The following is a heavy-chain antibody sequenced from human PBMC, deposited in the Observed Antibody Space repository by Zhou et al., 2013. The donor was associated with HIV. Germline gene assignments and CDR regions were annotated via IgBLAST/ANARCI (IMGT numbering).Heavy chain of an antibody. CDR3: AMYYYDSSGYHGWFDP. J-gene: IGHJ5*02. D-gene: IGHD3-22*01. V-gene: IGHV1-69*05. Sequence: QVQLVQSGAEVKKPGSSVKVSCKASGGTFSSYAISWVRQAPGQGLEWMGGIIPIFGTANYAQKFQGRVTITTDESTSTAYMELSSLRSEDTAVYYCAMYYYDSSGYHGWFDPWGQGTLGHRLL. CDR2: IIPIFGTA. CDR1: GGTFSSYA.